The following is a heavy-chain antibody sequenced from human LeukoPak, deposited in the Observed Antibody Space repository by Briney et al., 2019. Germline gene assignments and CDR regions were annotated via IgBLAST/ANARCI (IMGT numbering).Heavy chain of an antibody. J-gene: IGHJ4*02. Sequence: GGSRSLSCARSEFTLSSYALSWVRQAPGRGLDWVSTITHNGDTTYYADSGKGRFTLATDNSKHTLYLQMNSQRAEGTSIYYCAKDLPVRRASKVTTGGVDCWGQGTLVTVSS. D-gene: IGHD4-17*01. CDR2: ITHNGDTT. CDR3: AKDLPVRRASKVTTGGVDC. V-gene: IGHV3-23*01. CDR1: EFTLSSYA.